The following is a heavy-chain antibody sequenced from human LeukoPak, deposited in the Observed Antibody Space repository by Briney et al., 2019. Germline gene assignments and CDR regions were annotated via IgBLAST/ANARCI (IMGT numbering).Heavy chain of an antibody. CDR1: GGSFSGYY. CDR2: INHSGST. Sequence: SETLSLTCAVYGGSFSGYYWSWIRQPPGKGLEWIGEINHSGSTNYNPSLKSRVTISVDTSKNQFSLKLSSVTAADTAVYYCARTGSGSYYNAYYYYYYMDVWGKGTTVTVSS. J-gene: IGHJ6*03. V-gene: IGHV4-34*01. CDR3: ARTGSGSYYNAYYYYYYMDV. D-gene: IGHD3-10*01.